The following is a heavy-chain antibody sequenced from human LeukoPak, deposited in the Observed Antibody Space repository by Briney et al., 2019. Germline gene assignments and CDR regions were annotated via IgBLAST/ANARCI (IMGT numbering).Heavy chain of an antibody. CDR1: GYSFTSYW. V-gene: IGHV5-51*01. D-gene: IGHD3-22*01. Sequence: GESLKISCKGSGYSFTSYWIGWVRQMPGKGLEWMGIIYPGDSDTRYSPSFQGQVTISADKSISTAYLQWSSLKASDTAMYYCARLYHYYDSSGYTNYYYYYMDVWGKGTTVTVSS. J-gene: IGHJ6*03. CDR2: IYPGDSDT. CDR3: ARLYHYYDSSGYTNYYYYYMDV.